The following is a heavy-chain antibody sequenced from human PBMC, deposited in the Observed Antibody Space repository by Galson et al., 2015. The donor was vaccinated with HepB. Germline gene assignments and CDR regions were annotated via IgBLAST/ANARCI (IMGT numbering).Heavy chain of an antibody. CDR2: IYSGGST. J-gene: IGHJ4*02. V-gene: IGHV3-53*01. CDR1: GFTVSSNY. CDR3: WSSIGGATTKIYDY. D-gene: IGHD1-26*01. Sequence: SLRLSCAASGFTVSSNYMSWVRQAPGKGLEWVSAIYSGGSTYYADSVKGRFTISSNNYKNTLHLQMNSLRDEDTAVYYCWSSIGGATTKIYDYWGQGTLVTVSS.